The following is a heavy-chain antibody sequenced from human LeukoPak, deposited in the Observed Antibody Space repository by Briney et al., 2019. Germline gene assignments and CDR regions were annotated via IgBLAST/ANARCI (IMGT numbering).Heavy chain of an antibody. CDR3: AREGYYDILTGYYHNWFDP. D-gene: IGHD3-9*01. V-gene: IGHV4-59*01. CDR1: GGSISGYF. CDR2: INYSGST. J-gene: IGHJ5*02. Sequence: SETLSLTCTVSGGSISGYFWSWIRQPPGKGLEWIGYINYSGSTNYNPSLESRVTMSVDTSKNQFSLKLASVTDADTAVYHCAREGYYDILTGYYHNWFDPWGQGTLVTVSS.